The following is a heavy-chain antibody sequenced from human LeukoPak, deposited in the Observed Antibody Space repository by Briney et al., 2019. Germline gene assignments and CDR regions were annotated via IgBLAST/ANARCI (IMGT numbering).Heavy chain of an antibody. CDR1: KFTFSSFG. CDR3: ARDPRGPDIVVVPAAIE. CDR2: TSYDGNNN. Sequence: PGRSLRLSCAASKFTFSSFGMHWVRQAPGQGLEWVAVTSYDGNNNYYADSVKGRFTISRDNSKNTLYLQMNSLRAEDTAVYYCARDPRGPDIVVVPAAIEWGQGTLVTVSS. J-gene: IGHJ4*02. V-gene: IGHV3-30*03. D-gene: IGHD2-2*02.